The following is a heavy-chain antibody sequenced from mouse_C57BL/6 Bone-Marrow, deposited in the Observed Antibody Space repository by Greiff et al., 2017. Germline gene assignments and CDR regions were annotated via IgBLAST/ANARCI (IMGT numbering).Heavy chain of an antibody. Sequence: VQLQQPGAELVKPGASVKLSCKASGYTFTSYWMHWVKQRPGQGLEWIGMIHPNSGSTNYNEKFKSKATLTVDKSSSTAYMQLSSLTSEDSAVYYCAETAQATGFAYWGQGTLVTVSA. V-gene: IGHV1-64*01. J-gene: IGHJ3*01. CDR3: AETAQATGFAY. CDR1: GYTFTSYW. D-gene: IGHD3-2*02. CDR2: IHPNSGST.